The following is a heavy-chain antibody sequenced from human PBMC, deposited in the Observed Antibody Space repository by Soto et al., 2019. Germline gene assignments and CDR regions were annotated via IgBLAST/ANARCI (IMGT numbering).Heavy chain of an antibody. CDR1: GGTFSSYA. Sequence: SVKVSCKASGGTFSSYAISWVRQAPGQGLEWMGGIIPIFGTANYAQKFQGRVTITADESTSTAYMELSSLRSEDTAVYYCARSIAVAGTDYFDYWGQGTRVTVSS. CDR2: IIPIFGTA. V-gene: IGHV1-69*13. J-gene: IGHJ4*02. D-gene: IGHD6-19*01. CDR3: ARSIAVAGTDYFDY.